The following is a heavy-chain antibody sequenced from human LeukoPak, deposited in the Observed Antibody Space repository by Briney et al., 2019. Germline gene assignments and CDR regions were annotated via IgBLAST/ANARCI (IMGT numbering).Heavy chain of an antibody. D-gene: IGHD5-12*01. CDR3: AREAEYSGYDC. Sequence: ASVKVSCKASGGTFSSYAISWVRQAPGQGLEWMGGIIPIFGTANYAQKFQGRVTIIADKSTSTAYMELSSLRSEDTAVYYCAREAEYSGYDCWGQGTLVTVSS. CDR2: IIPIFGTA. CDR1: GGTFSSYA. J-gene: IGHJ4*02. V-gene: IGHV1-69*06.